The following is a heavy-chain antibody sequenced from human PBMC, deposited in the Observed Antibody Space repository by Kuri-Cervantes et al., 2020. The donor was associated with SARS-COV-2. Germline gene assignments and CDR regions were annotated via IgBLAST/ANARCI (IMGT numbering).Heavy chain of an antibody. J-gene: IGHJ4*02. CDR1: GGSISSYY. CDR3: ARHGDISGFLEWLGPPIYFDY. Sequence: SETLSLTCTVSGGSISSYYWSWIRQPPGQGLEWLGYIYYSGNTKYNPSLESRVTISVDTSKNQFSLKLSSVTAADTAVYYCARHGDISGFLEWLGPPIYFDYWGQGTLVTVSS. D-gene: IGHD3-3*01. V-gene: IGHV4-59*08. CDR2: IYYSGNT.